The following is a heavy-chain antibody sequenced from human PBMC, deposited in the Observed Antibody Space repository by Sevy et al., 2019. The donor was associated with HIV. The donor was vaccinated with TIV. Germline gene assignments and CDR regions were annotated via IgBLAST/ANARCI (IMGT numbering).Heavy chain of an antibody. V-gene: IGHV3-20*01. CDR1: GFTFDANG. CDR2: INWNGGST. CDR3: ATSYSSNLHRFDY. Sequence: GGSLRLSCAASGFTFDANGMSWVRQAPGKGLEWVSGINWNGGSTGYADSVKGRLTISRDNAKNSLYLQMNNLRAEDTALYHCATSYSSNLHRFDYWGQRTLVTVSS. D-gene: IGHD6-13*01. J-gene: IGHJ4*02.